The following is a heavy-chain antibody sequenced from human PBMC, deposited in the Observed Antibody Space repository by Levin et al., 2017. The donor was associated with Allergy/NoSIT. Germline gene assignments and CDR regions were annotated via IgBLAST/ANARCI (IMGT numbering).Heavy chain of an antibody. J-gene: IGHJ3*01. V-gene: IGHV3-49*03. Sequence: GGFLRLSFFFSFFLFFSSPLSWFRQAPGKRLEWLGFIRSKAYGETTEYAASVKGTFLLSRDDSKSIAYLQMHSLNTEDTALYYCARSRAPGGYDDAFDVWGQGTMVTVSS. CDR3: ARSRAPGGYDDAFDV. D-gene: IGHD5-12*01. CDR2: IRSKAYGETT. CDR1: FFLFFSSP.